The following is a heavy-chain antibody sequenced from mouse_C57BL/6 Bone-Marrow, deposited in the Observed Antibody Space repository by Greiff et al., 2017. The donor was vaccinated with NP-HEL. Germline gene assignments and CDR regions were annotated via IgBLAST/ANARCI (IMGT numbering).Heavy chain of an antibody. CDR3: ARLYDYVAMDY. CDR2: IDPSDSYT. J-gene: IGHJ4*01. D-gene: IGHD2-3*01. CDR1: GYTFTSYW. Sequence: VQLQQPGAELVMPGASVKLSCKASGYTFTSYWMHWVKQRPGQGLEWIGEIDPSDSYTNYNQKFKGKSTLTVDKSSSTAYMQLSSLTSEDSAVYYCARLYDYVAMDYWGQGTSVTVSS. V-gene: IGHV1-69*01.